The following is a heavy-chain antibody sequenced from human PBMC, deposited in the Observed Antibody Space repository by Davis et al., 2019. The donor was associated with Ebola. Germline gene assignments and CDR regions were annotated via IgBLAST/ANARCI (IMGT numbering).Heavy chain of an antibody. J-gene: IGHJ6*04. CDR3: ARGITHYAMDV. Sequence: AASVKVSCKASGYTFTGYDINWVRQATGQGLEWMGWMNPNSGNTGYAQKFQGRVTMTRDTSTSTVYMELSSLRSEDTAVYYCARGITHYAMDVWGKGTTVTVSS. V-gene: IGHV1-8*01. D-gene: IGHD3-10*01. CDR2: MNPNSGNT. CDR1: GYTFTGYD.